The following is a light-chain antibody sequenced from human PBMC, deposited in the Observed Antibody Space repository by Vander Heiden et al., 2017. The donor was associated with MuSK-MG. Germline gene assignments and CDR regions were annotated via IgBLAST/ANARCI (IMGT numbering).Light chain of an antibody. J-gene: IGKJ5*01. CDR2: DAS. Sequence: DIQMTQSPSSLSASVGDTVTITCQATQDISNYLNWYQQKPGKAPNLLISDASNLETGVPSRFSGSGSGTNFTFTISSLQPEDVATYYCQQHNHHPLTFGQGTRLEIK. CDR3: QQHNHHPLT. V-gene: IGKV1-33*01. CDR1: QDISNY.